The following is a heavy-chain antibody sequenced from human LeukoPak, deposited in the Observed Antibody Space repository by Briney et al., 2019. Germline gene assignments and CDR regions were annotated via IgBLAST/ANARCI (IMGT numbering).Heavy chain of an antibody. CDR1: GGSISSSNYY. CDR2: IYYSGST. J-gene: IGHJ3*02. D-gene: IGHD1-1*01. V-gene: IGHV4-39*01. CDR3: ARQGVNWNDDAFDI. Sequence: SETLSLTCTVSGGSISSSNYYWGWIRQPPGKGLEWIGSIYYSGSTDYNPSLKSRVTISVDTSKNQFSLKLTSVTAADTAVYYCARQGVNWNDDAFDIWGQGTMVTVSS.